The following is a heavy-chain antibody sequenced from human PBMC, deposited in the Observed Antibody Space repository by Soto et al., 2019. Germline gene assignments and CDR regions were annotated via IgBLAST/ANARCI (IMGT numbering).Heavy chain of an antibody. D-gene: IGHD2-2*01. CDR3: ARANRVPAAFPAGSDASPDTAMPNDAFDI. V-gene: IGHV4-34*01. CDR2: INHSGST. CDR1: GGSFSGYY. J-gene: IGHJ3*02. Sequence: SETLSLTCAVYGGSFSGYYWSWIRQPPGKGLEWIGEINHSGSTNYNPSLKSRVTISVDTSKNQFSLKLSSVTAADTAVYYCARANRVPAAFPAGSDASPDTAMPNDAFDIWGQGTMVTVSS.